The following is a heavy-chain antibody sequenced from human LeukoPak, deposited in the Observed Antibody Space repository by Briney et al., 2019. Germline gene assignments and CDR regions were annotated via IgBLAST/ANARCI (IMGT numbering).Heavy chain of an antibody. CDR2: IYTSGST. J-gene: IGHJ4*02. V-gene: IGHV4-4*07. CDR1: GGSISSYY. Sequence: PSATLSLTCTVSGGSISSYYWSWIRQPAGKGLEWIGRIYTSGSTNYNPSLQSRVTMSVDTSKNQFSLKLSSVTAAGTAVYCCFGRGAAGEFDYWGQGTRVTVSS. D-gene: IGHD3-10*01. CDR3: FGRGAAGEFDY.